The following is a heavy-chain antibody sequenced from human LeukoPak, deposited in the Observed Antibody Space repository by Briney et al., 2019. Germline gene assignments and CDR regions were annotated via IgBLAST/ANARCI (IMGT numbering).Heavy chain of an antibody. D-gene: IGHD6-13*01. CDR1: RYTFTSYD. CDR2: MNPNSGNT. CDR3: ARPSIAAAGENWFDP. Sequence: ASVKVSCKASRYTFTSYDINWVRQATGQGLEWMGWMNPNSGNTGYAQKFQGRVTMTRNTCISTAYMELSSLRSEDTAVYYCARPSIAAAGENWFDPWGQGTLVTVSS. J-gene: IGHJ5*02. V-gene: IGHV1-8*01.